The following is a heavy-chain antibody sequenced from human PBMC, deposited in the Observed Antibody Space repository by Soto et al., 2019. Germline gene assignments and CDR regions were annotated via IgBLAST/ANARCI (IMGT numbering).Heavy chain of an antibody. J-gene: IGHJ5*02. CDR2: IYYSGST. D-gene: IGHD3-10*01. CDR3: ASGIRPDYYGSGSYNWFDP. CDR1: GGSISSSSYY. Sequence: PSETLSLTCTVSGGSISSSSYYWGWIRQPPGKGLEWIGSIYYSGSTCYNPSLKSRVTISVDTSKNQFSLKLSSVTAADTAVYYCASGIRPDYYGSGSYNWFDPWGQGTLVTVSS. V-gene: IGHV4-39*01.